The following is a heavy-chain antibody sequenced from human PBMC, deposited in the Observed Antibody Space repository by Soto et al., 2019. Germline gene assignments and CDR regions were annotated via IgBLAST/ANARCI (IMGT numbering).Heavy chain of an antibody. CDR3: ARPWGQLSTYYYGMD. CDR1: GFTFRNYA. Sequence: QVQLVESGGGVVQPGRSLTLSCAASGFTFRNYAMHWVRQAPGKGREWVATISYDGDNKYYTDSVKGPFTISRDNSKNTLYLQMNSLRPEDTAVYYCARPWGQLSTYYYGMD. V-gene: IGHV3-30-3*01. CDR2: ISYDGDNK. J-gene: IGHJ6*01. D-gene: IGHD3-16*01.